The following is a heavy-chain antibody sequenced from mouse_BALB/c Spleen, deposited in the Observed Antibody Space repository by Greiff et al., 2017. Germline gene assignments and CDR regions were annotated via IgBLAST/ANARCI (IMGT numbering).Heavy chain of an antibody. D-gene: IGHD1-1*01. J-gene: IGHJ2*01. CDR1: GYTFTSYW. CDR3: ARGTTVVGNYFDY. Sequence: VKLMESGAELAKPGASVKMSCKASGYTFTSYWMNWVKQRPGQGLEWIGQIYPGDGDTNYNGKFKGKATLTADKSSSTAYMQLSSLTSEDSAVYFCARGTTVVGNYFDYWGQGTTLTVSS. V-gene: IGHV1-80*01. CDR2: IYPGDGDT.